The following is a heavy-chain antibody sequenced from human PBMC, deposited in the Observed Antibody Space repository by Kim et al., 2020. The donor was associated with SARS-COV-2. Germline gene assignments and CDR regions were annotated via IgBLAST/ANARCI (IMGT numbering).Heavy chain of an antibody. D-gene: IGHD3-10*01. J-gene: IGHJ6*02. CDR2: INWNGGST. CDR3: ARDGGSGSYYLVPYGMDV. Sequence: GGSLRLSCAASGFTFDDYGMSWVRQAPGKGLEWVSGINWNGGSTGYADSVKGRFTISRDNAKNSLYLQMNSLRAEDTALYHCARDGGSGSYYLVPYGMDVWGQGTTVTVSS. V-gene: IGHV3-20*01. CDR1: GFTFDDYG.